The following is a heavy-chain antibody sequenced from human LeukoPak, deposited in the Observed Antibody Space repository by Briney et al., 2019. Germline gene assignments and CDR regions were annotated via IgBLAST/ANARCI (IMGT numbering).Heavy chain of an antibody. CDR2: ISYDGSNK. CDR3: AKMLVDKYDSSGYKRAFDI. V-gene: IGHV3-30*18. CDR1: GFTFSSYG. J-gene: IGHJ3*02. Sequence: GRSLRLSCAASGFTFSSYGMHWARQAPGKGLEWVAVISYDGSNKYYADSVKGRFTISRDNSKNTLYLQMNSLRAEDTAVYYCAKMLVDKYDSSGYKRAFDIWGQGTMVTVSS. D-gene: IGHD3-22*01.